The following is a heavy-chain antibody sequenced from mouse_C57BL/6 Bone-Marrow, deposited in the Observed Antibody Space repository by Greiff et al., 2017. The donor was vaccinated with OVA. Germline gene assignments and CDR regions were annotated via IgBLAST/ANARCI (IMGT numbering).Heavy chain of an antibody. D-gene: IGHD1-1*01. Sequence: QVQLQQPGAELVKPGASVKLSCKASGYTFTSYWMQWVKQRPGQGLEWIGEIDPSDSYTNYNQKFKGKATLTVDTSSSTAYMQLSSLTSEDSAVDYCAREDYGSSWVYYFDYWGQGTTLTVSS. CDR1: GYTFTSYW. V-gene: IGHV1-50*01. CDR2: IDPSDSYT. J-gene: IGHJ2*01. CDR3: AREDYGSSWVYYFDY.